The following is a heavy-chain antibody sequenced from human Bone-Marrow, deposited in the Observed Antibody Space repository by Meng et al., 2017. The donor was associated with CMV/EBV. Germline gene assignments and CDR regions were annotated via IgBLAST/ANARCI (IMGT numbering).Heavy chain of an antibody. CDR2: INPNSGGT. J-gene: IGHJ6*02. CDR1: GYTFTSYA. D-gene: IGHD3/OR15-3a*01. Sequence: ASVKVSCKASGYTFTSYAMNWVRQAPGQGLEWMGWINPNSGGTNYAQKFQGRVTMTRDTSISTAYMELSRLRSDDTAVYYCARDGPGRFLDQTPSGGMDVWGQGTTVTVSS. CDR3: ARDGPGRFLDQTPSGGMDV. V-gene: IGHV1-2*02.